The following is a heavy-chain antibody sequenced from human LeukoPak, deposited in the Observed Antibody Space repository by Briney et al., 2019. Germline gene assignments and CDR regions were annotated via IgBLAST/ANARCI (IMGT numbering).Heavy chain of an antibody. CDR2: IHHSGNT. V-gene: IGHV4-38-2*02. Sequence: SETLSLTCIVSGFSISSGYYWGWIRQSPGKGLEWIGSIHHSGNTHYNPSLKSRVTISVDTSKNQFSLRLSSVTAADTAVYYCARDIEMATVNFDYWGQGTLVTVSS. D-gene: IGHD5-24*01. J-gene: IGHJ4*02. CDR3: ARDIEMATVNFDY. CDR1: GFSISSGYY.